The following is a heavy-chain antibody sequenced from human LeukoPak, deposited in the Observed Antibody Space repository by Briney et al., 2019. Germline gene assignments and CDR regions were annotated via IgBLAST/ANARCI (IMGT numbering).Heavy chain of an antibody. CDR1: GFTFSSYA. CDR3: AKDNLDYYDSSGYLDAFDI. J-gene: IGHJ3*02. Sequence: PGGSLRLSCAASGFTFSSYAMSWVRQAPGKGLEWVSAISGSGGSTYYADSVKGRFTISRDNSKNTLYLQMNSLRAEDTAVYYCAKDNLDYYDSSGYLDAFDIWGQGTMVTVSS. CDR2: ISGSGGST. D-gene: IGHD3-22*01. V-gene: IGHV3-23*01.